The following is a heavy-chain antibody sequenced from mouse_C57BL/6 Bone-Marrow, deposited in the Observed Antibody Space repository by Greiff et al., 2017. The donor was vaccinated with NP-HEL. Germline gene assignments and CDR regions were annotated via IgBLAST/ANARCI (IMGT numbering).Heavy chain of an antibody. CDR1: GFTFSSYT. D-gene: IGHD2-2*01. J-gene: IGHJ4*01. CDR3: ARPWLRPDYYAMDY. CDR2: ISGGGGNT. Sequence: DVHLVESGGGLVKPGGSLKLSCAASGFTFSSYTMSWVRQTPEKRLEWVATISGGGGNTYYPDSVKGRFTISRDNAKNTLYLQMSSLRSEDTALYYCARPWLRPDYYAMDYWGQGTSVTVSS. V-gene: IGHV5-9*01.